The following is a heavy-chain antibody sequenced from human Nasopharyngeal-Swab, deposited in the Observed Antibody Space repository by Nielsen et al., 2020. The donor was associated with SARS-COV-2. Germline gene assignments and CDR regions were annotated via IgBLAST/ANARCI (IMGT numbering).Heavy chain of an antibody. J-gene: IGHJ6*02. CDR3: SRESVLRYFDWEYYYYGMDV. Sequence: WIRQPPGKGLVWIGSIYYSGSTYYNPSLKSRVTISVATSKNQFSLKLSSVTAADTAVYYCSRESVLRYFDWEYYYYGMDVWGQGTTVTVSS. V-gene: IGHV4-39*02. D-gene: IGHD3-9*01. CDR2: IYYSGST.